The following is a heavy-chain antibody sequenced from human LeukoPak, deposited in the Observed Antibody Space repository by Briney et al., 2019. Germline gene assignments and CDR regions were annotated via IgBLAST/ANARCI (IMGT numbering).Heavy chain of an antibody. D-gene: IGHD4-17*01. CDR2: IYTCGST. V-gene: IGHV4-61*02. CDR3: ASESYGDSFDY. CDR1: GGSISSGSYY. J-gene: IGHJ4*02. Sequence: SETLSLTCTVSGGSISSGSYYWSWIRQPAGKGREWIGRIYTCGSTNYNPSLKSRVTISVDTSKNQFSLKLSSVTAADTAVYYCASESYGDSFDYWGQGTLVTVSS.